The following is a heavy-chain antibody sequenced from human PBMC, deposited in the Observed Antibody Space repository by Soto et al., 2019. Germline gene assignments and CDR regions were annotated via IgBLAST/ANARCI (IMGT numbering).Heavy chain of an antibody. Sequence: KSSETLSLTCTVSGGSISSGGYYWSWIRQHPGKGLEWIGYIYYSGSTYYNPSLKSRVTISVDTSKNQFSLKLSSVTAADTAVYYCAREGHRRLFDYWGQGTLVTVS. CDR3: AREGHRRLFDY. CDR1: GGSISSGGYY. V-gene: IGHV4-31*03. CDR2: IYYSGST. J-gene: IGHJ4*02.